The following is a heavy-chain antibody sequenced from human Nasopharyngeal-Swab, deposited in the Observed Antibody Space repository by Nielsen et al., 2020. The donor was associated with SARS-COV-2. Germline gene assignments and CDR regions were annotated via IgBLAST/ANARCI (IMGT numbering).Heavy chain of an antibody. CDR1: GFTFSTYA. V-gene: IGHV3-23*01. J-gene: IGHJ4*02. D-gene: IGHD3-10*01. CDR3: TGGRKYGSGNYYFDY. Sequence: GESLKISCAASGFTFSTYAMAWVRQAPGKGLEWVSAISGSTGRTYYADSVQGRFAISRDNSKNTLSLQMDSLRAEDTAVYYCTGGRKYGSGNYYFDYWGQGTLVAVSS. CDR2: ISGSTGRT.